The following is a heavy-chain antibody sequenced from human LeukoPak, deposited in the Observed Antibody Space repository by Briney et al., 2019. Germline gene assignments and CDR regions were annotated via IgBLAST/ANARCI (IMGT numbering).Heavy chain of an antibody. CDR3: ASEIVPRWSSPNFDY. D-gene: IGHD2-15*01. CDR1: GFTFSSYS. CDR2: ISSSSDYK. J-gene: IGHJ4*02. V-gene: IGHV3-21*01. Sequence: PGGSLRLSCAASGFTFSSYSMNWVRQAPGRGLEWVSSISSSSDYKYYADSVKGRFTISRDNAKNSLYLQMDSLRAEDTAVYYCASEIVPRWSSPNFDYWGQGTLVTVSS.